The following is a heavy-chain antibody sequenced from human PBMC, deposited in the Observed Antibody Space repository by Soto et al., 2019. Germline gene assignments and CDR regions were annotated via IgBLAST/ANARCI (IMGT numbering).Heavy chain of an antibody. CDR2: IYPGDSDT. V-gene: IGHV5-51*01. J-gene: IGHJ3*02. CDR3: ARRPWEVVVVVDENAFDI. D-gene: IGHD2-15*01. CDR1: GYSFTSYW. Sequence: GESLKISCKGSGYSFTSYWIGWVRQMPGKGLEWMGIIYPGDSDTRYSPSFQGQVTISADKSISTAYLQWSSLKASDTAMYYCARRPWEVVVVVDENAFDIWGQGTMVTVSS.